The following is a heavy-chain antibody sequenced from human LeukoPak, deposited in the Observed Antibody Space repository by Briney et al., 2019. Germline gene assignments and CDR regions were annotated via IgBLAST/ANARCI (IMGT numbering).Heavy chain of an antibody. D-gene: IGHD4-17*01. Sequence: GGSLRLSCAASGFTFSNNFMTWVRQAPGKGLEWVSSISDSGSATYYIDSVRGRFTISRDNFKNTLYLQMNSLRAEDTAVYYCSGPGYGSPISNFDYWGQGTLVTVSS. V-gene: IGHV3-23*01. CDR1: GFTFSNNF. CDR2: ISDSGSAT. J-gene: IGHJ4*02. CDR3: SGPGYGSPISNFDY.